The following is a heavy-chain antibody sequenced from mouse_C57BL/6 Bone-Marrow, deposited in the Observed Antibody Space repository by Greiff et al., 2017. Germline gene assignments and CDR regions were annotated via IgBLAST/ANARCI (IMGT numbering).Heavy chain of an antibody. D-gene: IGHD2-5*01. V-gene: IGHV1-4*01. CDR1: GYTFTSYT. CDR2: INPSSGYT. J-gene: IGHJ4*01. CDR3: AREKNYSNFYYAMDY. Sequence: VQLQQSGAELARPGASVKMSCKASGYTFTSYTMHWVKQRPGQGLEWIGYINPSSGYTKYNQKFKDKATLTADKSSSTAYMQLSSLTSEDSAVYYCAREKNYSNFYYAMDYGGQGTSVTVSS.